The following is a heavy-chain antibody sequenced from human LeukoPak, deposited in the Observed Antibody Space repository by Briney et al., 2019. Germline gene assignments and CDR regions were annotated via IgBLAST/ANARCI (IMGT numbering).Heavy chain of an antibody. Sequence: HGESLQISCKGSGYTFTSYWIGWVRQMPGKGLEWMGIIYPDDSDTRYSPSFQGQVTISADKSISTAYLQWSGLKASDTAIYYCARRGGSYYYFDSWGQGTLVTVSS. CDR2: IYPDDSDT. CDR3: ARRGGSYYYFDS. V-gene: IGHV5-51*01. D-gene: IGHD1-26*01. CDR1: GYTFTSYW. J-gene: IGHJ4*02.